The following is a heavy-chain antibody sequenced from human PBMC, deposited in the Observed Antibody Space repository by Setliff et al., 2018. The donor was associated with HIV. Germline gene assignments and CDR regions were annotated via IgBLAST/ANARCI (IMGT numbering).Heavy chain of an antibody. Sequence: SETLSLTCSVSGGFISSHYWSWIRQPPGKGLEWIGYIYSSGSTSYNPSLKSRVTISVDTSKNQFSLNLRSVTAADTAMYYCARGDYWGSRAYFDFWGQGALVTVSS. CDR2: IYSSGST. CDR3: ARGDYWGSRAYFDF. D-gene: IGHD7-27*01. V-gene: IGHV4-59*11. CDR1: GGFISSHY. J-gene: IGHJ4*02.